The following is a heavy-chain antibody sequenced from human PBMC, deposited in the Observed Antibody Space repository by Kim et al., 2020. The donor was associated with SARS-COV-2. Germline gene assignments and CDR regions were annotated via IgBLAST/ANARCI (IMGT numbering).Heavy chain of an antibody. D-gene: IGHD3-22*01. J-gene: IGHJ6*02. CDR1: GYTFTGYY. Sequence: ASVKVSCKASGYTFTGYYMHWVRQAPGQGLEWMGWINPNSGGTNYAQKFQGRVTMTRDTSISTAYMELSRLRSDDTAVYYCARAPDYYDTSYYYGMDVWGQGTTVTVSS. V-gene: IGHV1-2*02. CDR2: INPNSGGT. CDR3: ARAPDYYDTSYYYGMDV.